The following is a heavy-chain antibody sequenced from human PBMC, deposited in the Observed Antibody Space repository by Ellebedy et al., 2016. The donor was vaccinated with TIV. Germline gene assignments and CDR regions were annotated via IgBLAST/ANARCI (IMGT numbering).Heavy chain of an antibody. CDR3: ARGGTLWFGEGRLDL. CDR2: IYYSRSP. Sequence: SETLSLTXAVYVGSFSGYYWGWIRQPPGKGLEWIGSIYYSRSPNYNPSLKGRVTISVDTSKNQFSLKLNSVTAADTAVYYCARGGTLWFGEGRLDLWGRGTLVTVSS. V-gene: IGHV4-59*01. J-gene: IGHJ2*01. D-gene: IGHD3-10*01. CDR1: VGSFSGYY.